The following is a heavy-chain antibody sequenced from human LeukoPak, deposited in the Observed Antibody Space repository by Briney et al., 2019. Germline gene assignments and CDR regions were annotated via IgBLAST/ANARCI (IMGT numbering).Heavy chain of an antibody. V-gene: IGHV1-69*05. D-gene: IGHD3-16*01. J-gene: IGHJ5*02. CDR1: GGTFSSYA. CDR2: IIPIFGTA. CDR3: ANLYGFDP. Sequence: ASVKVSCKASGGTFSSYAISWVRQAPGQGLEWMGGIIPIFGTANYAQKLQGRVTMTTDTSTSTAYMELRSLRSDDTAVYYCANLYGFDPWGQGTLVTVSS.